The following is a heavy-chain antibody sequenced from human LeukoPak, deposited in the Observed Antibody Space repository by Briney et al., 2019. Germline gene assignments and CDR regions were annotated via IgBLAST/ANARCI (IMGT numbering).Heavy chain of an antibody. CDR2: INHSGST. J-gene: IGHJ4*02. V-gene: IGHV4-34*01. CDR3: ASYYYDSSGFDY. D-gene: IGHD3-22*01. Sequence: SETLSLTCTVSGGSISSYYWSWIRQPPGKGLEWIGEINHSGSTNYNPSLKNRVTISVDTSKNQFSLKLSSVTAADTAVYYCASYYYDSSGFDYWGQGTLVTVSS. CDR1: GGSISSYY.